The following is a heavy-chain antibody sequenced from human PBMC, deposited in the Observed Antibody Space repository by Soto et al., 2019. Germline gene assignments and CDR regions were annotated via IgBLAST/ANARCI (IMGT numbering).Heavy chain of an antibody. CDR3: ARGFASGAALGYCSGGSCYSFDY. CDR1: GGSISSSSYY. J-gene: IGHJ4*02. V-gene: IGHV4-39*01. D-gene: IGHD2-15*01. CDR2: IYYSGST. Sequence: SETLSLTCTVSGGSISSSSYYWGWIRQPPGKGLEWIGSIYYSGSTYYNPSLKSRVTISVDTSKNQFSLKLSSVTAADTAVYYCARGFASGAALGYCSGGSCYSFDYWGQGTLVTVSS.